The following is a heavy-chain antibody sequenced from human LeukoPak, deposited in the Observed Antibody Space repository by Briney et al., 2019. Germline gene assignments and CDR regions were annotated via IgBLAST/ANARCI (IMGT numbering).Heavy chain of an antibody. CDR3: AKSHVTTATGTGRYFDY. J-gene: IGHJ4*01. CDR1: GFTSSNSA. CDR2: ISVGSDVI. V-gene: IGHV3-23*01. D-gene: IGHD1-1*01. Sequence: GGSLRLSCAASGFTSSNSAMSWVRQAPGKGLEWVSAISVGSDVIYYADSVKGRFTISRDNSKNMVYLQMDSLRAEDTAVYYCAKSHVTTATGTGRYFDYWGXGTLVTVSS.